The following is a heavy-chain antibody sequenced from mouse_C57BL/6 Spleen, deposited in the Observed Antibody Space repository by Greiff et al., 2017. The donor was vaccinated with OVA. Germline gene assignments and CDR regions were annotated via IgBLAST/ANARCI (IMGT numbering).Heavy chain of an antibody. Sequence: QVQLQQPGAELVKPGASVKLSCKASGYTFTSYWMQWVKQRPGQGLEWIGEIDPSDSYTNYNQKFKGKATLTVDTSSTTAYMQLSSLTSDYSAVYYCALYSNYVDYAMDYWGQGTSVTVSS. CDR2: IDPSDSYT. CDR1: GYTFTSYW. V-gene: IGHV1-50*01. J-gene: IGHJ4*01. D-gene: IGHD2-5*01. CDR3: ALYSNYVDYAMDY.